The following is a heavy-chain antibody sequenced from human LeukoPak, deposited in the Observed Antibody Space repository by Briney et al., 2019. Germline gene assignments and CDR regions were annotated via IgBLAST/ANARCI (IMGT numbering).Heavy chain of an antibody. V-gene: IGHV3-21*01. Sequence: GGSLRLSCAASGFTFSGYWMSWVRQAPGKGLEWVSSISSSSSYIYYADSVKGRFTISRDNAKNSLYLQMNSLRAEDTAVYYCARSFRGAVATIRGYYYYYYYMDVWGKGTTVTVSS. CDR3: ARSFRGAVATIRGYYYYYYYMDV. CDR2: ISSSSSYI. D-gene: IGHD3-10*01. J-gene: IGHJ6*03. CDR1: GFTFSGYW.